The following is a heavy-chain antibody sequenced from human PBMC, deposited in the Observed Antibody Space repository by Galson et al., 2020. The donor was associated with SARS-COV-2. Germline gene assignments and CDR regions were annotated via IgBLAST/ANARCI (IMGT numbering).Heavy chain of an antibody. CDR2: LGRTGADT. CDR1: GFIFYNDV. V-gene: IGHV3-64D*06. CDR3: VKDRGGSYAFDI. J-gene: IGHJ3*02. D-gene: IGHD1-26*01. Sequence: GGSLRLSCSASGFIFYNDVMHWVRQAPGKGLEYVSFLGRTGADTYYADSVKGRFTVSRDNYKNTLFLQISSLRTEDTAVYYCVKDRGGSYAFDIWGQGTMVTVSS.